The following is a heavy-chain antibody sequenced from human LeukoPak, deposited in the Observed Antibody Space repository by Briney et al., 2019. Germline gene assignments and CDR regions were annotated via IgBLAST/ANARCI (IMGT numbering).Heavy chain of an antibody. J-gene: IGHJ4*02. V-gene: IGHV3-30*04. CDR1: GFNFRSYV. D-gene: IGHD3-10*01. CDR2: MSNDDKTT. CDR3: VREAYYDSGSRPSYYFDY. Sequence: GRSLRLSCVASGFNFRSYVIHWVRQTPGKGLEWVAVMSNDDKTTVYADSVKGRFTISRDTSKNIVFLQMNSLNIDDTAVYICVREAYYDSGSRPSYYFDYWGQGSRVTVSS.